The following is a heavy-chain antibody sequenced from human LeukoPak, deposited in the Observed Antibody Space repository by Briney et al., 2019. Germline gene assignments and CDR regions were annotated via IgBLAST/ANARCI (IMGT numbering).Heavy chain of an antibody. D-gene: IGHD2-21*02. CDR1: GYTFTSYD. V-gene: IGHV1-8*03. Sequence: ASVKVSCKASGYTFTSYDINWVRQATGQGLEWMGYVNPNSGNTGYAQNFQGRVTITRTTSISTAYMEVGGLRSDDTAVYYCARDPHPCGGDCYTNGAFDIWGQGTLVTVSS. CDR2: VNPNSGNT. J-gene: IGHJ3*02. CDR3: ARDPHPCGGDCYTNGAFDI.